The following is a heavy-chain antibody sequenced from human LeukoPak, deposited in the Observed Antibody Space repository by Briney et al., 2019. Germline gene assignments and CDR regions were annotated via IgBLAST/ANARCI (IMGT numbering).Heavy chain of an antibody. Sequence: GGSLRLSCAASGFTFSSDGMHWVRQAPGKGLEWVAVIWYDGSNKYYADSVKGRFTISRDNSKNTLYLQMNSLRAEDTAVYYCARELELSYFDYWGQGTLVTVSS. CDR2: IWYDGSNK. V-gene: IGHV3-33*01. D-gene: IGHD1-7*01. J-gene: IGHJ4*02. CDR1: GFTFSSDG. CDR3: ARELELSYFDY.